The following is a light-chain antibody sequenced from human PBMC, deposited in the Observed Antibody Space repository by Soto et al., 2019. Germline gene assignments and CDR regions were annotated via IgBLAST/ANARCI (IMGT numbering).Light chain of an antibody. J-gene: IGKJ2*01. V-gene: IGKV3-20*01. CDR3: QQYGSSPLYT. CDR2: GAS. Sequence: EIVLTQSPGILSLSPGERATLSCRASQSVSSSYLAWYPQKPGQAPRLVIHGASSRATGIPDRFSGSGSGTDFILTISRLEPEDFAVYYCQQYGSSPLYTFGQGTKLEIK. CDR1: QSVSSSY.